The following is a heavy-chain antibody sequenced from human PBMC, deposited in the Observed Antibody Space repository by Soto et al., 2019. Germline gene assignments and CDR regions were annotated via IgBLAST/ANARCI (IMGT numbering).Heavy chain of an antibody. Sequence: ASVKVSCKASGFTFTSSAMQWVRHARGQRLEWIGWIVVGSGNTNYAQKFQERVTITRDMSTSTAYMELSSLRSEDTAVYYCAAEITMVRGVISGHFDYWGQGTLVTVSS. CDR2: IVVGSGNT. J-gene: IGHJ4*02. CDR1: GFTFTSSA. V-gene: IGHV1-58*02. CDR3: AAEITMVRGVISGHFDY. D-gene: IGHD3-10*01.